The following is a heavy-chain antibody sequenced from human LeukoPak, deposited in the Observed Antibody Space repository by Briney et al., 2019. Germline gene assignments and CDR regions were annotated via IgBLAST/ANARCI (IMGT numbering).Heavy chain of an antibody. J-gene: IGHJ5*02. CDR2: ISAYNGNT. Sequence: ASVKVSYKASGYTFTSYGISWVRQAPGQGLEWMGWISAYNGNTNYAQKLQGRVTMTTDTSTSTAYMELRSLRSDDTAVYYCARDWGFGNPARFDPWGQGTLVTVSS. CDR1: GYTFTSYG. CDR3: ARDWGFGNPARFDP. D-gene: IGHD3-10*01. V-gene: IGHV1-18*04.